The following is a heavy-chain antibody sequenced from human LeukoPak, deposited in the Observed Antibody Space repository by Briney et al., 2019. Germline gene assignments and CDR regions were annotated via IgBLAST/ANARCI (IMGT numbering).Heavy chain of an antibody. V-gene: IGHV3-21*01. J-gene: IGHJ4*02. CDR3: ARGRYSGSYLLDY. CDR2: ISSSSSYI. D-gene: IGHD1-26*01. Sequence: GGSLRLSCAASGFTFSSYSTNWVRQAPGKGLEWVSSISSSSSYIYYADSVKGRFTISRDNAKNSLYLQMNSLRAEDTALYYCARGRYSGSYLLDYWGQGTLVTVSS. CDR1: GFTFSSYS.